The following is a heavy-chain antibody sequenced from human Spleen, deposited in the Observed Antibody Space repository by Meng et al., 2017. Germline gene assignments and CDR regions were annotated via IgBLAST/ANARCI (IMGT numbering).Heavy chain of an antibody. CDR3: ARMKAVAATFSQYNWFDP. J-gene: IGHJ5*02. CDR1: GGSFSGYY. D-gene: IGHD6-19*01. Sequence: GSLRLSCAVYGGSFSGYYWSWIRQPPGKGLEWIGEINHSGSTNYNPSLKSRVAISVDTSKNQFSLKLSSMTAADTAVYYCARMKAVAATFSQYNWFDPWGRGTLVSLL. CDR2: INHSGST. V-gene: IGHV4-34*01.